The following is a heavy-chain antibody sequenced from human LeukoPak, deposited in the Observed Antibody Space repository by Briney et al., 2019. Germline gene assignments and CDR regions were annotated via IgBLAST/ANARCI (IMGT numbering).Heavy chain of an antibody. Sequence: GASVKVSCKASGYTFTTYSIFWVRQAPGQGLEWMGGISAYSGNTNYAQKFQGRVNMTTDTFTSTVYMELSSLRSDDTAVYYCARGPRITLVRGGQWYFYMDVWGKGTTVTVSS. CDR2: ISAYSGNT. CDR1: GYTFTTYS. CDR3: ARGPRITLVRGGQWYFYMDV. D-gene: IGHD3-10*01. V-gene: IGHV1-18*01. J-gene: IGHJ6*03.